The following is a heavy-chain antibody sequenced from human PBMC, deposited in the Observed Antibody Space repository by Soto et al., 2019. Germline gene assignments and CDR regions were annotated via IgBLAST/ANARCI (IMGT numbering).Heavy chain of an antibody. D-gene: IGHD6-19*01. CDR3: ARERGYSSGWYGMGDDAFDI. J-gene: IGHJ3*02. CDR1: GFTFSSYL. CDR2: IKQDGSEK. Sequence: PGGSLILSCAASGFTFSSYLMSWVRQAPGKGLEWVANIKQDGSEKYYVDSVKGRFTISRENAKNSLYLQMNSLRAEDTAVYYCARERGYSSGWYGMGDDAFDIWGQGTMVTVSS. V-gene: IGHV3-7*01.